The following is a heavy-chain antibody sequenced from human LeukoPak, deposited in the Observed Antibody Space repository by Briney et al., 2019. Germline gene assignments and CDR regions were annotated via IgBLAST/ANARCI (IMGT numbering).Heavy chain of an antibody. V-gene: IGHV3-7*01. J-gene: IGHJ4*02. D-gene: IGHD3-10*01. CDR3: ATEGIPGRVFRGVIDY. Sequence: PGGSLRLSCAASGFSFNNYWVTWVRQAPGKGLEWVANIKEDGSEKNYVDSAEGRFTISRDNAQNSLYLQMNSPRAEDSAVYYCATEGIPGRVFRGVIDYWGQGILVTVSS. CDR2: IKEDGSEK. CDR1: GFSFNNYW.